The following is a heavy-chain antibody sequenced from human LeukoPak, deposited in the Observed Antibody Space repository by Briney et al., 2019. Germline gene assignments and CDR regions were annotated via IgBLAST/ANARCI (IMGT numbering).Heavy chain of an antibody. J-gene: IGHJ6*02. CDR3: ARNRQASSSWYSENYYGMDV. CDR1: GFTFSSYA. CDR2: ISYDGSNK. D-gene: IGHD6-13*01. V-gene: IGHV3-30-3*01. Sequence: TGGSLRLSCAASGFTFSSYAMHWVRQAPGKGLEWVAVISYDGSNKYYADSVKGRFTISRDNSKNTLYLQMNSLRAEDTAVYYCARNRQASSSWYSENYYGMDVWGQGTTVTVSS.